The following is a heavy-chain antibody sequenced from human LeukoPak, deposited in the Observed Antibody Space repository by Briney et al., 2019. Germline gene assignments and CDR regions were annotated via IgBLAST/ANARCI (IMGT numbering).Heavy chain of an antibody. D-gene: IGHD5-12*01. CDR1: GGSISSYY. Sequence: SETLSLTCTVSGGSISSYYWSWIRQPPGKGLEWIGYIYYSESTNYNPSLKSRVTISVDTSKNQFSLKLSSVTAADTAVYYCARRPQSGYATFDPWGQGTLVTVSS. J-gene: IGHJ5*02. CDR2: IYYSEST. CDR3: ARRPQSGYATFDP. V-gene: IGHV4-59*01.